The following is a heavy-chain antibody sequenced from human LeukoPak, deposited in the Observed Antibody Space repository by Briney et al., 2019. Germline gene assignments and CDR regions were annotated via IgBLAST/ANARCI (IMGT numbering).Heavy chain of an antibody. CDR1: GYTFTGYY. CDR2: TNPNSGGT. J-gene: IGHJ4*02. D-gene: IGHD1-26*01. CDR3: ARDRGRLGVGATKPSFDY. V-gene: IGHV1-2*06. Sequence: ASVKVSCKASGYTFTGYYMNWVRQAPGQGLEWMGRTNPNSGGTNYAQKFQGRVTMTRDTSISTAYMGLSGLRSDDTAVYYCARDRGRLGVGATKPSFDYWGQGTLVTVSS.